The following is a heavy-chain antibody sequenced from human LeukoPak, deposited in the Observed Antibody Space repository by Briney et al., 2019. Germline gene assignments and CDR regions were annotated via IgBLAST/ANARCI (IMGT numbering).Heavy chain of an antibody. Sequence: ASVKVSCKASGYTFTSYGISWVRQAPGQGLEWMGWISAYNGNTNYAQNLQGRVTMTTDTSTSTAYMELRSLRSDDTAVYYCVRDLGSSPLLLPQIGNFDYWGQGTLVTVSS. V-gene: IGHV1-18*01. CDR1: GYTFTSYG. CDR3: VRDLGSSPLLLPQIGNFDY. D-gene: IGHD2/OR15-2a*01. CDR2: ISAYNGNT. J-gene: IGHJ4*02.